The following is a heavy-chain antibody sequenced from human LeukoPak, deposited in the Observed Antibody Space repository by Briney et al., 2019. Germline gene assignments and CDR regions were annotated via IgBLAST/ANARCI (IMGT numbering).Heavy chain of an antibody. J-gene: IGHJ4*02. CDR3: AREDSGSYQPHPHFDY. Sequence: GGSLRLSCAASGFTFSSYAMHWVRQAPGKGLERVAVISYDGSNKYYADSVKGRFTISRDNSKNTLYLQMNSLRAEDTAVYYCAREDSGSYQPHPHFDYWGQGTLVTVSS. V-gene: IGHV3-30-3*01. CDR1: GFTFSSYA. D-gene: IGHD1-26*01. CDR2: ISYDGSNK.